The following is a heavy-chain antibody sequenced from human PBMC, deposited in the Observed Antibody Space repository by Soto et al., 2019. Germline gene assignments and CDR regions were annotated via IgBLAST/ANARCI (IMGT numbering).Heavy chain of an antibody. CDR2: INHSGST. Sequence: SETMSLTCAVYGWSFCGYYWTWIRQPPGTGLEWIGEINHSGSTNYNPSLKSRVTISVDTSKNQFSLKLTSVTAADTAMYYCAKYVYDTGWNLPFDPWGQGTLVTVSS. CDR1: GWSFCGYY. D-gene: IGHD1-1*01. J-gene: IGHJ5*02. CDR3: AKYVYDTGWNLPFDP. V-gene: IGHV4-34*01.